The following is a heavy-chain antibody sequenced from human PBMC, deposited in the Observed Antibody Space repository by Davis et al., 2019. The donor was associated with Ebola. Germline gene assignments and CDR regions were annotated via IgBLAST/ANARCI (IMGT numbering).Heavy chain of an antibody. CDR2: ISHTGDT. Sequence: SETLSLTCAVYGGSFSGYYWSWIRQPPGKGLEWIGEISHTGDTNYNPSLKSRVIISVDTSKNQFSLKLSSVTAADTAVYYCARERPMVRGTWYGMDVWGQGTTVTVSS. V-gene: IGHV4-34*01. J-gene: IGHJ6*02. D-gene: IGHD3-10*01. CDR3: ARERPMVRGTWYGMDV. CDR1: GGSFSGYY.